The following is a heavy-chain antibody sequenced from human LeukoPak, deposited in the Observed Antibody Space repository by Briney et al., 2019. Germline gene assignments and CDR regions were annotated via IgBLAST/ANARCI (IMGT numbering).Heavy chain of an antibody. Sequence: ASVKVSCKASGYTFTGYYIHWVRQAPGQGLEWMGWINPNSGGANYAQKFQGRVTMTRDTSIGTAYMELSRLRSDDTAVYYCAREMYSSGWLNAFDIWGQGTMVTVSS. J-gene: IGHJ3*02. CDR2: INPNSGGA. CDR3: AREMYSSGWLNAFDI. D-gene: IGHD6-19*01. V-gene: IGHV1-2*02. CDR1: GYTFTGYY.